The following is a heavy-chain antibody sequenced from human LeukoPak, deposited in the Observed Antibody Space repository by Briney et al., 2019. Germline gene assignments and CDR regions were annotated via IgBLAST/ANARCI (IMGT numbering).Heavy chain of an antibody. CDR3: ARQKKIVLVVYAIGYYFDY. CDR1: GGSFSGYY. D-gene: IGHD2-8*02. V-gene: IGHV4-34*01. CDR2: INHSGST. Sequence: PSETLSLTCAVYGGSFSGYYWSWIRQPPGKGLEWIGEINHSGSTNYNPSPKSRVTISVDTSKNQFSLKLSSVTAADTAVYYCARQKKIVLVVYAIGYYFDYWGQGTLVTVSS. J-gene: IGHJ4*02.